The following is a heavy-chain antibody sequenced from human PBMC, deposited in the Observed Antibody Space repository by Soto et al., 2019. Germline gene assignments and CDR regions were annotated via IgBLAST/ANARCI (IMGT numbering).Heavy chain of an antibody. D-gene: IGHD3-22*01. Sequence: QVQLVESGGGVVQPGRSLRLSCAASGFTFSSYAMHWVRQAPGKGLGWVAVISYDGSNKYYADSVKGRFTISRDNSKNPLYLQMNSLRAEDTAVYYCARLVLPYYYDSSGYYRYWGQGTLVNVSS. J-gene: IGHJ4*02. CDR3: ARLVLPYYYDSSGYYRY. CDR2: ISYDGSNK. V-gene: IGHV3-30-3*01. CDR1: GFTFSSYA.